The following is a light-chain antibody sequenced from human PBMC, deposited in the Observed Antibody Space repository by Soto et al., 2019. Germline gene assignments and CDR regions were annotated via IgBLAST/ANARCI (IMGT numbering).Light chain of an antibody. J-gene: IGKJ4*01. Sequence: DIPMTQSPSSLSASVGARVTITCRASQSISSYLNWYQQKPGKAPKLLIYAASSLQSGVPSRFSGSGSGTDFTLTISSLQPEDFATYYWQQSYSTLPLTFGGGTKVEIK. CDR3: QQSYSTLPLT. CDR1: QSISSY. CDR2: AAS. V-gene: IGKV1-39*01.